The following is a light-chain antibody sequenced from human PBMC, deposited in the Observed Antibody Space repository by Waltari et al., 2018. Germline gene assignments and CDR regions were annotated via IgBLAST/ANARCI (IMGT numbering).Light chain of an antibody. J-gene: IGLJ1*01. CDR3: SSYAGTNIPYV. Sequence: QSALTQPPSASGSPGQSVTISCTGTSSDVGGYNYVSWYQQHPGKAPKLIIYEVSKRPSGVPDRFSSSKSGNTASLTVSRLQAEDEADYYCSSYAGTNIPYVFGSGTKVTVL. V-gene: IGLV2-8*01. CDR1: SSDVGGYNY. CDR2: EVS.